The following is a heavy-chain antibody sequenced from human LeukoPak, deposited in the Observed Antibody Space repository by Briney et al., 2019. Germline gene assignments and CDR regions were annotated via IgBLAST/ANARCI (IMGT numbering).Heavy chain of an antibody. V-gene: IGHV4-39*07. Sequence: SETLSLTCTVSGGSISSSSYYWGWIRQPPGKGLEWIGSIYYSGSTYYNPSLKSRVTISVDTSKNWFSLRLTSVTAADTAVYYCARQPRYYYDAFDIWGQGAMVTVSS. CDR1: GGSISSSSYY. CDR3: ARQPRYYYDAFDI. D-gene: IGHD3-22*01. J-gene: IGHJ3*02. CDR2: IYYSGST.